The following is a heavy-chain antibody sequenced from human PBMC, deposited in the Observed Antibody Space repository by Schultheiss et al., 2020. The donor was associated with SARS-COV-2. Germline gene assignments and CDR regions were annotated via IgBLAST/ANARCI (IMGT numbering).Heavy chain of an antibody. CDR1: GGSIISYY. CDR3: ARAFIAHCSGGSCYRSGHWIDP. CDR2: ISYSGRT. Sequence: SETLSLTCIVSGGSIISYYWGWIRQPPGKGLEWIGCISYSGRTNYNPPLKSRVTISVDTSKNQFSLKLSSLTAANTAVYYCARAFIAHCSGGSCYRSGHWIDPWGRGTQVTVSS. V-gene: IGHV4-59*08. D-gene: IGHD2-15*01. J-gene: IGHJ5*02.